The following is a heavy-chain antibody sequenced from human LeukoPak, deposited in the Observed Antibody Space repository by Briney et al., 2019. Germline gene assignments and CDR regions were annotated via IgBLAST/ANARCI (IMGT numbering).Heavy chain of an antibody. CDR2: IKRKGDDGTT. V-gene: IGHV3-15*01. CDR3: ATDLLDS. J-gene: IGHJ5*01. CDR1: GFTFSNAW. Sequence: GGSLRLSCAASGFTFSNAWMSWVRQAPGKGLEWVGRIKRKGDDGTTDYAAPVKGRFTILRVDSKRTVYLQMNSLKAEDTAVYYCATDLLDSWGQGTLVTVSS.